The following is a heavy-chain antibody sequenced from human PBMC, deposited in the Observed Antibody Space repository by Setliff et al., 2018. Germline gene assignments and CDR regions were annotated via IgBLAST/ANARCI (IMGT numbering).Heavy chain of an antibody. CDR3: AREKGPYYDSSGYYPYFDY. CDR1: GGSISSGDYY. V-gene: IGHV4-30-4*08. Sequence: PSETLSLTCTVSGGSISSGDYYLSWIRQPPGKGLEWIGYIYYSGSTYYNPSLKSRVTISVNTSKNQFSLRLSSVTAADTAVYYCAREKGPYYDSSGYYPYFDYWGQGTLVTVSS. J-gene: IGHJ4*02. D-gene: IGHD3-22*01. CDR2: IYYSGST.